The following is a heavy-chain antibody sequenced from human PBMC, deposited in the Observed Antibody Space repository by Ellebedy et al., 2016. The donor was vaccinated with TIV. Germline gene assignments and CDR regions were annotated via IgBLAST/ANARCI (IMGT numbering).Heavy chain of an antibody. CDR1: GYTFTSYG. D-gene: IGHD1-14*01. Sequence: ASVKVSCXASGYTFTSYGISWVRQAPGQGLEWMGWISAYNGNTNYAQKLQGRVTMTTDTSTSTAYMELRSLRSDDTAVYYCARDRGNRYPHYFDYWGQGTLVTVSS. CDR3: ARDRGNRYPHYFDY. CDR2: ISAYNGNT. V-gene: IGHV1-18*01. J-gene: IGHJ4*02.